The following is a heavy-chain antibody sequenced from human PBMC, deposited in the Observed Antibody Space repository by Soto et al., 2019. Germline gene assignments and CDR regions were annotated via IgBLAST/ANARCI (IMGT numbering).Heavy chain of an antibody. CDR2: IIPILGIA. V-gene: IGHV1-69*02. CDR1: GGTFSSYT. J-gene: IGHJ4*02. D-gene: IGHD4-17*01. CDR3: ASVCGDYASYFDY. Sequence: SVKVSCKASGGTFSSYTISWVRQAPGQGLEWMGRIIPILGIANYAQKFQGRVTITADKSTSTAYMELSSLRSEDTAVYYCASVCGDYASYFDYWGQGTLVTVSS.